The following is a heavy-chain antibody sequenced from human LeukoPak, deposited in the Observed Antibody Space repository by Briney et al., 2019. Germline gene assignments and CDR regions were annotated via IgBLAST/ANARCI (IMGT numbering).Heavy chain of an antibody. D-gene: IGHD5-12*01. V-gene: IGHV3-30-3*01. CDR3: ARDAGNSGYGCDL. CDR2: ISYGGSNK. Sequence: GGSLRLSCAASGFTFSSYTLHWVRQAPGKGLEWVAVISYGGSNKYYADSVKGRFTISRDNARNSLYLQMNNLRGEDTAIYYCARDAGNSGYGCDLWGQGTLVTVSS. CDR1: GFTFSSYT. J-gene: IGHJ5*02.